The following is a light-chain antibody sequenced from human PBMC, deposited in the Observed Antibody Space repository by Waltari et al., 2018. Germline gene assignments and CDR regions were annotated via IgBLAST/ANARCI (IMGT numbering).Light chain of an antibody. CDR3: CSYVSGYIYD. CDR2: DVS. J-gene: IGLJ1*01. V-gene: IGLV2-11*01. Sequence: QSALTQPRSVSGSPGQSVTISCPGLISSVFVSWYQEHPGKAPKVVIYDVSKRPSGVPERFSGSKSGSTASLTISGLQDEDEADYYCCSYVSGYIYDFGTGTKVTVL. CDR1: ISSVF.